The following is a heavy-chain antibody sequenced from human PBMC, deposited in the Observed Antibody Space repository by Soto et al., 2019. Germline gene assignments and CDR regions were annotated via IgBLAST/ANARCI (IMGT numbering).Heavy chain of an antibody. CDR2: IWYDGSNK. J-gene: IGHJ6*02. Sequence: PGGSLRLSCAASGFTFSSYGMHWVRQAPGKGLEWVAVIWYDGSNKYYADSVKGRFTISRDNSKNTLYLQMNSLRAEDTAVYYCARDLLPVTTYYYYYYYYGMDVWGQGTTVTVSS. CDR1: GFTFSSYG. CDR3: ARDLLPVTTYYYYYYYYGMDV. D-gene: IGHD4-17*01. V-gene: IGHV3-33*01.